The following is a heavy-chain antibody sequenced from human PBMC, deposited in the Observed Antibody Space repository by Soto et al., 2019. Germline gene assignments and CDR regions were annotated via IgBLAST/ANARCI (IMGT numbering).Heavy chain of an antibody. V-gene: IGHV3-30*18. CDR2: ISYDGSNK. Sequence: GGSLRLSCAASGFTFSSYGMHWVRQAPGKGLEWVAVISYDGSNKYYADSVKGRLTISRDNSKNTLYLQMNSLRAEDTAVYYCAKASAIDYCSGGSCYSDYYYGMDVWGQGTTVTVSS. D-gene: IGHD2-15*01. CDR3: AKASAIDYCSGGSCYSDYYYGMDV. CDR1: GFTFSSYG. J-gene: IGHJ6*02.